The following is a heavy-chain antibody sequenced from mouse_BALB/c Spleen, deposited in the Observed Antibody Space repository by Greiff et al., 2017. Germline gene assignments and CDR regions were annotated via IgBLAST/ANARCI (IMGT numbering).Heavy chain of an antibody. CDR1: GFTFSSFG. V-gene: IGHV5-17*02. CDR3: ARSGGNYYFDY. Sequence: EVQRVESGGGLVQPGGSRKLSCAASGFTFSSFGMHWVRQAPEMGLEWVAYSSSGSSTIYYADTVKGRFTISRDNPKNTLFLQMTSLRSEDTAMYYCARSGGNYYFDYWGQGTTLTVSS. D-gene: IGHD2-1*01. CDR2: SSSGSSTI. J-gene: IGHJ2*01.